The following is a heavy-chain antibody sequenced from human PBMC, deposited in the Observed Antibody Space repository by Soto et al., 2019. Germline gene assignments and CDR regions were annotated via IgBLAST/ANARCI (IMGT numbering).Heavy chain of an antibody. Sequence: RASVKVSCKASGYTFTSYGISWVRQAPGQGLEWMGWISAYNGNTNYAQKLQGRVTMTTDTSTSTAYMELRSLRSDDTAVYYCARDLSSSWYNYYYYGMDVWGQGTTVTVSS. CDR2: ISAYNGNT. CDR1: GYTFTSYG. J-gene: IGHJ6*02. CDR3: ARDLSSSWYNYYYYGMDV. V-gene: IGHV1-18*01. D-gene: IGHD6-13*01.